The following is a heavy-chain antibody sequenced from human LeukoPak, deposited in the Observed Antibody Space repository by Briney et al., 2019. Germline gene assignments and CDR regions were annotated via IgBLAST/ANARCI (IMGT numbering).Heavy chain of an antibody. CDR2: IRYDASNE. J-gene: IGHJ4*02. CDR1: GFAFNMYG. CDR3: ARCDYWSGYYPLDL. Sequence: GGSLRLSCVASGFAFNMYGMHWVRQAPGKGLQWVAFIRYDASNEYYVESVKGRFTISRDNTENTLYLQINSLRAEDTAVYYCARCDYWSGYYPLDLWGQGTLVTVSS. V-gene: IGHV3-30*02. D-gene: IGHD3-3*01.